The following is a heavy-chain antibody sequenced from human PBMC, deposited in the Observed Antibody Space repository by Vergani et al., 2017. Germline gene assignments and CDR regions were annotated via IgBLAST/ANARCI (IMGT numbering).Heavy chain of an antibody. D-gene: IGHD1-20*01. CDR3: ARDRGITGSKFQDL. CDR2: ISSSSSTI. J-gene: IGHJ4*02. Sequence: EVQLLESGGGLVQPGGSLRLSCAASGFTFSSYSMNWVRQAPGKGLEWVSYISSSSSTIYYADSVKGRFTISRDNAKNSLYLQMNSLRAEDTAVYYCARDRGITGSKFQDLWGQGTLVTVSS. V-gene: IGHV3-48*01. CDR1: GFTFSSYS.